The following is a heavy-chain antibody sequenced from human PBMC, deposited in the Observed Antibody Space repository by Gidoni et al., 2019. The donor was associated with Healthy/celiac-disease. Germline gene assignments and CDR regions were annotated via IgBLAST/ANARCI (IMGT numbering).Heavy chain of an antibody. Sequence: EVQLVESGGGLVQPGGSLRLSCAASGFTFSSSWMSWVRQAPGKGLEWVANIKQDGSEKYYVDSVKGRFTISRDNAKNSLYLQMNSLRAEDTAVYYCARESPTSKSSSWCVDYWGQGTLVTVSS. CDR1: GFTFSSSW. V-gene: IGHV3-7*01. CDR2: IKQDGSEK. J-gene: IGHJ4*02. CDR3: ARESPTSKSSSWCVDY. D-gene: IGHD6-13*01.